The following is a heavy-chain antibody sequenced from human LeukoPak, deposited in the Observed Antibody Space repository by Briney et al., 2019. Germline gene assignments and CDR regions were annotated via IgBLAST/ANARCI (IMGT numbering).Heavy chain of an antibody. D-gene: IGHD4-11*01. Sequence: GGSLRLSCAASGFTFSSYAMHWVRQAPGKGLEWGAVISYDGSNKYYADSVKGRFTISRDNSKNTLYLQMNSLRAEDTAVYYCAREPMTTGYYFDYWGQGTLVTVSS. V-gene: IGHV3-30*01. J-gene: IGHJ4*02. CDR3: AREPMTTGYYFDY. CDR1: GFTFSSYA. CDR2: ISYDGSNK.